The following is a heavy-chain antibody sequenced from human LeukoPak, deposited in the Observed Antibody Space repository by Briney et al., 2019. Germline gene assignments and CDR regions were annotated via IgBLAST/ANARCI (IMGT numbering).Heavy chain of an antibody. CDR1: GFTFSSYA. CDR2: ISYDGSNK. D-gene: IGHD6-6*01. J-gene: IGHJ4*02. V-gene: IGHV3-30-3*01. CDR3: ARSDPTREIAALDY. Sequence: TGGSLRLSCAASGFTFSSYAMHWVRQAPGKGLEWVAVISYDGSNKYYADSVKGRFTISRDNSKNTLYLQMNSLRAEDTAVYYCARSDPTREIAALDYWGQGTLVTVSS.